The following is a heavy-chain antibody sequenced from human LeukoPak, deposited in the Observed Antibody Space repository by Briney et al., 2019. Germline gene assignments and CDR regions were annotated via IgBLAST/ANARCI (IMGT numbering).Heavy chain of an antibody. CDR2: INPNSGGT. Sequence: GASVKVSRKASGYTFTGYYMHWVRQAPGQGLEWMGWINPNSGGTNYAQKFQGRVTMTRDTSISTAYMELSRLRSDDTAVYYCARDPGGVPAARPFDYWGQGTLVTVSS. CDR3: ARDPGGVPAARPFDY. J-gene: IGHJ4*02. D-gene: IGHD2-2*02. CDR1: GYTFTGYY. V-gene: IGHV1-2*02.